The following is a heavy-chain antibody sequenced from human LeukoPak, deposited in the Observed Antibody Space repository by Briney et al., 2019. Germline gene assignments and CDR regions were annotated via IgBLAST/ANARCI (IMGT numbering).Heavy chain of an antibody. V-gene: IGHV1-2*02. J-gene: IGHJ4*02. Sequence: ASVKVSCKVSGYTFTGYYMHWVRQAPGQGLEWMGWINPNSGGTNYAQKFQGRVTMTRDTSISTAYMELSRLRSDDTAVYYCARPSSGWYAGGDYWGQGTLVTVSS. CDR1: GYTFTGYY. CDR2: INPNSGGT. CDR3: ARPSSGWYAGGDY. D-gene: IGHD6-19*01.